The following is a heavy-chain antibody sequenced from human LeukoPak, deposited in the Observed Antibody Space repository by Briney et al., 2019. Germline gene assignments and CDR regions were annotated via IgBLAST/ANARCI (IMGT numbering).Heavy chain of an antibody. J-gene: IGHJ4*02. D-gene: IGHD3-16*02. CDR1: GGSISSSNW. CDR3: ARGLIRLGELSVGDYFDY. CDR2: IYHSGST. V-gene: IGHV4-4*02. Sequence: SETLSLTCAVSGGSISSSNWWSWVRQPPGKGLEWIGEIYHSGSTNYNPSLKSRVTISVDKSKNQFSLKLSSVTAADTAVYYCARGLIRLGELSVGDYFDYWGQGTLVTVSS.